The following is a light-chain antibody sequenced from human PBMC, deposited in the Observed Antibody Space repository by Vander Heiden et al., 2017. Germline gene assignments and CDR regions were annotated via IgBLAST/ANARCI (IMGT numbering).Light chain of an antibody. CDR3: QQRSNWPLT. Sequence: EIVLTQSPATLSLSPGERATLPCRASQSVNSYLAWYQQKPGQAPRLVIYDASSRATGVPARFSGSGSGTDFSLTISSLEPEDFAVYYCQQRSNWPLTFGGGTKVEIK. V-gene: IGKV3-11*01. CDR2: DAS. CDR1: QSVNSY. J-gene: IGKJ4*01.